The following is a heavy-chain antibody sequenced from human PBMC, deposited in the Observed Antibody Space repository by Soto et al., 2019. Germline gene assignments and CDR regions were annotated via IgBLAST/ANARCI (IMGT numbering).Heavy chain of an antibody. CDR1: GYKFSSYA. CDR2: ISVDSGNT. CDR3: ARVKNYDILTGSSHSIDV. J-gene: IGHJ6*02. V-gene: IGHV1-18*01. D-gene: IGHD3-9*01. Sequence: ASVKVSCKASGYKFSSYALSWVRQAPGQGLEWLGWISVDSGNTKYVQSLQDRVSMTTDTSTSTAYMELTSLRSDDTATYYCARVKNYDILTGSSHSIDVWGQGTTVTVSS.